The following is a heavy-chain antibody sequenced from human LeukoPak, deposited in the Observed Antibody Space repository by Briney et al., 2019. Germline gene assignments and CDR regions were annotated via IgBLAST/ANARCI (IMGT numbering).Heavy chain of an antibody. CDR1: GFTFSSYA. D-gene: IGHD3-16*01. CDR2: ISYDGSNK. Sequence: PGGSLRLSCAASGFTFSSYAMHWVRQAPGKGLEWVAVISYDGSNKYYADSVKGRFTISRDKSKNTLYLQMNSPRAEDTAVYYCAKDRALIGYYYGMDVWGQGTTVTVSS. CDR3: AKDRALIGYYYGMDV. V-gene: IGHV3-30*04. J-gene: IGHJ6*02.